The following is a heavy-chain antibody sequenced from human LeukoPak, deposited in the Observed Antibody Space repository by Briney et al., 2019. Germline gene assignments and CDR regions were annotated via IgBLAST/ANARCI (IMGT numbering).Heavy chain of an antibody. CDR1: GFTFSSYG. J-gene: IGHJ4*02. CDR3: ATAARWWELPTVGDY. Sequence: PGRSLRLSCAASGFTFSSYGMHWVRQAPGKGLEWVAVIWYDGSNKYYADSVKGRFTISRDNSKNTLYLQMNSLRAEDTAVYYCATAARWWELPTVGDYWGQGTLVTVSS. CDR2: IWYDGSNK. V-gene: IGHV3-33*01. D-gene: IGHD1-26*01.